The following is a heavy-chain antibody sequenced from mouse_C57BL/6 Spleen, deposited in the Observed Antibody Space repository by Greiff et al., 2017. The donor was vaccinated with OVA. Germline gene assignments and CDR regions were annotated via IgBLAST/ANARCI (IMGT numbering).Heavy chain of an antibody. D-gene: IGHD2-3*01. CDR3: ASDDDGYYVWFAY. J-gene: IGHJ3*01. Sequence: VQLQQSGPELVKPGASVKMSCKASGYTFTDYNMHWVKQSHGQSLEWIGYINPNNGGTSYNQKFKGKATLTVNKSSSTAYMELRSLTSEDSAVYYCASDDDGYYVWFAYWGQGTLVTVSA. CDR1: GYTFTDYN. V-gene: IGHV1-22*01. CDR2: INPNNGGT.